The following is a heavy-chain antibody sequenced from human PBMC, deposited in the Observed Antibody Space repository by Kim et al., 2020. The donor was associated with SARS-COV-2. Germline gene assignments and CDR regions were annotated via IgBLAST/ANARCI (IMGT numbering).Heavy chain of an antibody. CDR3: ARYQLPLYYFDY. D-gene: IGHD2-2*01. J-gene: IGHJ4*02. V-gene: IGHV1-2*02. Sequence: NYAQKFQGRVTMTRDTSISTAYMELSRLRSDDTAVYYCARYQLPLYYFDYWGQGTLVTVSS.